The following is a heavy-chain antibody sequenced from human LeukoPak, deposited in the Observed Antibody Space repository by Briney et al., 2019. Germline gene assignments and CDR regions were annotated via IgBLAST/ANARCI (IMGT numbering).Heavy chain of an antibody. Sequence: GGSLRLSCAASGFTFSDYYTSWIRQAPGKGLEWVSYISNSGTTIYYADSVKGRFTISRDNAKNSLYLQMNSLRAKDTAMYYCARALAGFSFDPWGQGTLVTVSS. D-gene: IGHD3-10*01. CDR3: ARALAGFSFDP. CDR2: ISNSGTTI. CDR1: GFTFSDYY. J-gene: IGHJ5*02. V-gene: IGHV3-11*01.